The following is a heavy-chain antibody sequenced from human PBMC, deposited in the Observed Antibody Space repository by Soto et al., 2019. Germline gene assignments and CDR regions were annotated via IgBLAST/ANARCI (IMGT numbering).Heavy chain of an antibody. CDR2: IWYDVSNK. CDR1: GFTFSSYG. D-gene: IGHD4-17*01. CDR3: AGGGDYDRSPIEY. J-gene: IGHJ4*02. Sequence: GGSLRLSCAASGFTFSSYGMHWVRQAPGKGLEWVAVIWYDVSNKYYADSVKGRFTISRDNSKNTLYLQMNSLRAEDTAVYYSAGGGDYDRSPIEYWGQGTLVTVSS. V-gene: IGHV3-33*01.